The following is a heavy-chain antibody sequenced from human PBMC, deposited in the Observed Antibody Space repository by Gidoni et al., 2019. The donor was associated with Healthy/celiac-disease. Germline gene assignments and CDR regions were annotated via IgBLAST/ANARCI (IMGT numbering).Heavy chain of an antibody. Sequence: EVQLVESGGGLVKPGGSLRLSCAASGFTFSSYSMNWVRQAPGKGLEWVSSISSSSSYIYYADSVKGRFTISRDIAKNSLYLQMNSLRAEDTAVYYCARDFNPSIAVAGTTEVWGQGTLVTVSS. J-gene: IGHJ4*02. CDR3: ARDFNPSIAVAGTTEV. CDR1: GFTFSSYS. CDR2: ISSSSSYI. D-gene: IGHD6-19*01. V-gene: IGHV3-21*01.